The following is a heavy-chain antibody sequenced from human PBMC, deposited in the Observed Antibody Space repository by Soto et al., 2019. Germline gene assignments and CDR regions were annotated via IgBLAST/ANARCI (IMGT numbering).Heavy chain of an antibody. CDR3: ARDRGVAPPVAGNTHYYYYMDV. V-gene: IGHV1-18*01. J-gene: IGHJ6*03. CDR1: GYSFTNYG. Sequence: QDQLVQSGAEVKKPGASVTVSCKASGYSFTNYGITWVRQAPGQGLEWMGWISGFNGNTHYAQKLQGRVTMTTDASTSTAYMELMSLRSDDTAVYYCARDRGVAPPVAGNTHYYYYMDVWGKGTTVTVPS. D-gene: IGHD6-19*01. CDR2: ISGFNGNT.